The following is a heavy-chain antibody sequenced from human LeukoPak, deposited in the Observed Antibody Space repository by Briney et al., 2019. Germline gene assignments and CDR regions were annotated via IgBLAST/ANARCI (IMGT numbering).Heavy chain of an antibody. V-gene: IGHV1-18*01. D-gene: IGHD6-19*01. CDR3: ARQDSSGWYVLAPLDY. Sequence: GASVKVSCKSSGYTFTNYGITWVRRAPGQGLEWMGWISAHNGNTNYAQKLQGRVTMTTDTSTSTAYMELRSLRSDDTAMYYCARQDSSGWYVLAPLDYWGQGTLVTVSS. J-gene: IGHJ4*02. CDR1: GYTFTNYG. CDR2: ISAHNGNT.